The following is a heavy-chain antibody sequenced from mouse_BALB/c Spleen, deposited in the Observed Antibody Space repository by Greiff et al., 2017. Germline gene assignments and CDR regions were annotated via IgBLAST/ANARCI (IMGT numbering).Heavy chain of an antibody. D-gene: IGHD2-4*01. V-gene: IGHV10-3*03. CDR1: GFTFNTYA. CDR2: IRSKSNNYAT. Sequence: EVKLVESGGGLVQPKGSLKLSCAASGFTFNTYAMHWVCQAPGKGLEWVARIRSKSNNYATYYADSVKDRFTISRDDSQSMLYLQMNNLKTEDTAMYYCVRDYDYDEGFYAMDYWGQGTSVTVSS. J-gene: IGHJ4*01. CDR3: VRDYDYDEGFYAMDY.